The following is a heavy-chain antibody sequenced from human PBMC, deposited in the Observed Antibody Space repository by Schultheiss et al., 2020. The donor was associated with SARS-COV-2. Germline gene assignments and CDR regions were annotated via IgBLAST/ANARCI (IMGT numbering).Heavy chain of an antibody. CDR2: IYYSGST. D-gene: IGHD6-13*01. CDR1: GGSFSGYY. V-gene: IGHV4-34*01. Sequence: SETLSLTCAVYGGSFSGYYWSWIRQPPGKGLEWIGSIYYSGSTYYNPSLKSRVTISVDTSKNQFSLKLSSVTAADTAVYYCARQGAYGSSWFFDYWGQGTLVTVSS. J-gene: IGHJ4*02. CDR3: ARQGAYGSSWFFDY.